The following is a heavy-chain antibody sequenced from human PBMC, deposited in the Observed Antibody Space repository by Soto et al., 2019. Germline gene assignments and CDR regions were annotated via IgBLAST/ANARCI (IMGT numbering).Heavy chain of an antibody. CDR1: GFTVTSNG. CDR3: VGGDPGFDY. CDR2: ISPNGQGI. D-gene: IGHD2-21*02. V-gene: IGHV3-23*01. J-gene: IGHJ4*02. Sequence: EVKLLESGGGLVQPGGSLRLSCGVSGFTVTSNGVSWVRQAPGKGLEWVSAISPNGQGIWYADSVKGRFTISRDNSKNILFLQMNSLGPEDTALYYCVGGDPGFDYWGQGTLVTVSS.